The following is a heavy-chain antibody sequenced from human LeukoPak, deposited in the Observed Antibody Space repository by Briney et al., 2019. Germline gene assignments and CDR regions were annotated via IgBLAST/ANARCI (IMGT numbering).Heavy chain of an antibody. V-gene: IGHV4-4*07. D-gene: IGHD2-2*01. Sequence: SETLSLTCAVSGYSISSSYYWSWIRQPAGKGLEWIGRIYTSGSTNYNPSLKSRVTMSVDTSKNQFSLKLSSVTAADTAVYYCARANWYQDFDYWGQGTLVTVSS. CDR1: GYSISSSYY. CDR3: ARANWYQDFDY. CDR2: IYTSGST. J-gene: IGHJ4*02.